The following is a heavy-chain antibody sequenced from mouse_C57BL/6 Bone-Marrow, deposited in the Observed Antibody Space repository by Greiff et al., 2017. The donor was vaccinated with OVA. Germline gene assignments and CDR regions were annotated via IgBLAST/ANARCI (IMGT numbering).Heavy chain of an antibody. CDR2: IYPGSGST. CDR1: GYTFTRYW. Sequence: QVQLQQPGAELVKPGASVKMSCKASGYTFTRYWITWVKQRPGQGLEWIGDIYPGSGSTNYNEKFKSKATLTVDTSSSTAYMQLSSLTSEDSAVYYCAREDYYYGSSWAWFAYWGQGTLVTVSA. D-gene: IGHD1-1*01. J-gene: IGHJ3*01. CDR3: AREDYYYGSSWAWFAY. V-gene: IGHV1-55*01.